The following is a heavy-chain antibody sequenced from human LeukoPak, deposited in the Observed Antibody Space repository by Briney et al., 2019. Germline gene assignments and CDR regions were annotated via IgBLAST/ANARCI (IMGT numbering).Heavy chain of an antibody. CDR2: INSDGTTT. CDR1: GFTFSSYW. D-gene: IGHD6-13*01. CDR3: ARQHHADVCYFDY. J-gene: IGHJ4*02. Sequence: GGSLRLSCAASGFTFSSYWMHWVRQAPGKGLVWVSHINSDGTTTSYADSVKGRFTISRDNAKNTLHLQMSSLRAEDTAVYYCARQHHADVCYFDYWGQGTLVTVSS. V-gene: IGHV3-74*01.